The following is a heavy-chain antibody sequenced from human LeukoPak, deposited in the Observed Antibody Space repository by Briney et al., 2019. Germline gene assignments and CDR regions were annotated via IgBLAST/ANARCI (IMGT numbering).Heavy chain of an antibody. V-gene: IGHV3-23*01. D-gene: IGHD6-19*01. Sequence: GGSLRLSCAASGFTFSSYAMSWVRQAPGKGLEWVSAISGSGGSTYYADSVKGRFTISRDNSKNTLYLQMNSLRAEDTAVYYCAKSREWLVLGSIDYWGQGTLVAVSS. CDR1: GFTFSSYA. CDR2: ISGSGGST. J-gene: IGHJ4*02. CDR3: AKSREWLVLGSIDY.